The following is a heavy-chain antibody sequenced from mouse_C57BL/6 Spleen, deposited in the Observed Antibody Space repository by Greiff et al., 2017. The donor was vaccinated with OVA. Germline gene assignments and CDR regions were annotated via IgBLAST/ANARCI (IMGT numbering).Heavy chain of an antibody. CDR3: AIDSSGYDGYIDV. D-gene: IGHD3-2*02. Sequence: VQLQQSGAELVRPGTSVKVSCKASGYAFTNYLIEWVKQRPGQGLEWIGVINPGSGGTNYNEKFKGKATLTADKSSSTAYMQLSSLTSEDSAVYFCAIDSSGYDGYIDVWGTGTTVTVSS. CDR2: INPGSGGT. V-gene: IGHV1-54*01. J-gene: IGHJ1*03. CDR1: GYAFTNYL.